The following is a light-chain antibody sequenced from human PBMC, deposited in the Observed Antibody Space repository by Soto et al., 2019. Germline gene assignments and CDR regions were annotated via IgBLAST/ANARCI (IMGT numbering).Light chain of an antibody. CDR3: QKYNSAPLT. J-gene: IGKJ4*01. CDR2: GAS. CDR1: QDINNY. Sequence: DIQMTQSPSSLSASVGDRVTIAVRASQDINNYLAWYQQKPGKVPKLLIYGASTLHSGVPSRFSGSGSGTDFTLTISCLQSEDVAAYYCQKYNSAPLTFGGGTKVDIK. V-gene: IGKV1-27*01.